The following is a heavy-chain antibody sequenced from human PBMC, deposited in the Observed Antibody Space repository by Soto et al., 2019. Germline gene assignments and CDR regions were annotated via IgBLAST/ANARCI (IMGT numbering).Heavy chain of an antibody. D-gene: IGHD2-21*02. Sequence: TWGSLRLSWAASGFTFSSYGMHWVRQAPGKGLEWVAVISYDGSNKYYADSVKGRFTISRDNSKNTLYLQMNSLRAEDTAVYYCAKDQHIVVVTASYGMDVWGQGTTVTVSS. V-gene: IGHV3-30*18. CDR1: GFTFSSYG. CDR2: ISYDGSNK. J-gene: IGHJ6*02. CDR3: AKDQHIVVVTASYGMDV.